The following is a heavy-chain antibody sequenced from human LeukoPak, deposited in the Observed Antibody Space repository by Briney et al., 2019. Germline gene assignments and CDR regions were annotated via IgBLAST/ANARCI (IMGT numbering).Heavy chain of an antibody. J-gene: IGHJ4*02. CDR3: ARGDGGYPTYLDY. CDR1: GYTFTGYY. Sequence: ASVTVSCKASGYTFTGYYMHWVRQAPGQGLEWMGWINPNSGGTNYAQKFQGRVTMPRDTSISTAYMELSRLRSDDTAVYYCARGDGGYPTYLDYWGQGTLVTVSS. D-gene: IGHD4-17*01. V-gene: IGHV1-2*02. CDR2: INPNSGGT.